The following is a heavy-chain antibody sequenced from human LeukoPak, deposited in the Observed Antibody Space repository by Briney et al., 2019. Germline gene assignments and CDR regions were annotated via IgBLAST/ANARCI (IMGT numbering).Heavy chain of an antibody. J-gene: IGHJ4*02. CDR3: AKDLATMIVVVTPADY. D-gene: IGHD3-22*01. CDR2: ISGSGGST. V-gene: IGHV3-23*01. Sequence: PGGSLRLSCAATGFTFSSYAMSWVRQAPGKGLEWVSAISGSGGSTYYADSVKGRFTISRDNSKNTLYLQMNSLRAEDTAVYYCAKDLATMIVVVTPADYWGQGTLVTVSS. CDR1: GFTFSSYA.